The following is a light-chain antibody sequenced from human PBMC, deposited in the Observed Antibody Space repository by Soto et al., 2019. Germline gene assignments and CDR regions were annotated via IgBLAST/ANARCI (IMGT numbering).Light chain of an antibody. CDR1: HSISSY. CDR3: RQSYSTPPYT. Sequence: DVRMTQSPSSLSASLGDRVTITCRASHSISSYLTRYQQKPGKAPKLPISAASSLQSGVPSTFSSSGSGKDLTLTISSLQPEDFGAYYCRQSYSTPPYTLGQGTKVDIK. V-gene: IGKV1-39*01. J-gene: IGKJ2*01. CDR2: AAS.